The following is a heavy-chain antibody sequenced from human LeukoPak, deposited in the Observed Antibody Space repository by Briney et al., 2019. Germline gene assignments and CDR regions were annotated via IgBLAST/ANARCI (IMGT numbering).Heavy chain of an antibody. Sequence: SETLSLTCTVSGGSISSYYWSWIRQPPGKGLEWIGEINHSGSTNYNPSLKSRVTISVDTSKNQFSLKLSSVTAADTAVYYCARHKEGYDFWSGYLVFDPWGQGTLVTVSS. CDR2: INHSGST. V-gene: IGHV4-34*01. D-gene: IGHD3-3*01. CDR1: GGSISSYY. CDR3: ARHKEGYDFWSGYLVFDP. J-gene: IGHJ5*02.